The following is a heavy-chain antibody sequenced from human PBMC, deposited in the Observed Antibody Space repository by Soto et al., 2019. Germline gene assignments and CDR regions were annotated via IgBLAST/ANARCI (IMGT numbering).Heavy chain of an antibody. D-gene: IGHD2-2*01. CDR2: IGTAGDT. CDR1: GFTFSSYD. J-gene: IGHJ5*02. V-gene: IGHV3-13*01. Sequence: GGSLRLSCAASGFTFSSYDMHWVRQATGKGLEWVSAIGTAGDTYYPGSVKGRFTISRENAKNSLYLQMNSLRAGDTAVYYCARGRGCSSTSCATSARSDWFDPWGQGTLVTVSS. CDR3: ARGRGCSSTSCATSARSDWFDP.